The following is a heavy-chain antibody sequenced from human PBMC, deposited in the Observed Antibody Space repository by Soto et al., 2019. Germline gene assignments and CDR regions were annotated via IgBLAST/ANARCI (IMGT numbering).Heavy chain of an antibody. Sequence: PSQTLSLTCALSGDSVSSNSAAWNWIRQSPSRGLEWLGRTYYRSKWYNDYAVSVKSRITINPDTSKNQFSLQLNSVTPEDTAVYYCARGDSSSRSTPYGMDVWGQGTTVTVSS. CDR2: TYYRSKWYN. CDR1: GDSVSSNSAA. J-gene: IGHJ6*02. V-gene: IGHV6-1*01. D-gene: IGHD6-13*01. CDR3: ARGDSSSRSTPYGMDV.